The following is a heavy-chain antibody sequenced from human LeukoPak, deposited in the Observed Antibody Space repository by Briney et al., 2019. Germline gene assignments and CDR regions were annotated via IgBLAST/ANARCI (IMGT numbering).Heavy chain of an antibody. CDR1: GYTFTGYY. CDR2: INPNSGGT. CDR3: ASSRITIFGHDY. J-gene: IGHJ4*02. D-gene: IGHD3-3*01. Sequence: RASVKVSCKASGYTFTGYYMHWVRQAPGQGLEWMGWINPNSGGTNYAQKFQGRVTMTRDTSISTAYMELSRLRSDDAAVYYCASSRITIFGHDYWGQGTLVTVSS. V-gene: IGHV1-2*02.